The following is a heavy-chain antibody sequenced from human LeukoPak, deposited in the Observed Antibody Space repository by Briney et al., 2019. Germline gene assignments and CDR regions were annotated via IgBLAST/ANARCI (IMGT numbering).Heavy chain of an antibody. V-gene: IGHV1-18*01. CDR3: AKDRGWQYADYDTVAVEH. CDR1: GYTFTSYG. CDR2: ISAYNGNT. Sequence: ASVKVSCKASGYTFTSYGISWVRQAPGQGLEWMGWISAYNGNTNYAQKLQGRVTMTTDTSTTTAYMELRSLRSDDTAVYYCAKDRGWQYADYDTVAVEHWGQGTLVTVSS. D-gene: IGHD4-17*01. J-gene: IGHJ4*02.